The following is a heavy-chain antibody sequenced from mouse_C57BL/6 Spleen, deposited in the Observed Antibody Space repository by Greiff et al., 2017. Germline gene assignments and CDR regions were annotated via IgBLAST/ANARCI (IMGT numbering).Heavy chain of an antibody. CDR3: ARNVGPDYDPLDY. V-gene: IGHV2-2*01. Sequence: QVQLKQSGPGLVKPSQSLSITCTVSGFSLTSSGVHWVRQSPGKGLEWLGVICSGGRTDYNAAFIARLIISKDNSNSQVFFKMNRLQADDTAIYYCARNVGPDYDPLDYWGQGTTLTVSS. D-gene: IGHD2-4*01. CDR2: ICSGGRT. J-gene: IGHJ2*01. CDR1: GFSLTSSG.